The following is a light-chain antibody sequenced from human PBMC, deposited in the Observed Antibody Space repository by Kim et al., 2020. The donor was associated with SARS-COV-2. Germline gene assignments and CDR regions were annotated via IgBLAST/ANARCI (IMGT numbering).Light chain of an antibody. CDR1: SSDVGGYNY. CDR3: CSYAGTYTFV. J-gene: IGLJ3*02. Sequence: SALTQPRSVSGSPGQSVTISCTGTSSDVGGYNYVSWYQQHPGKAPKLMIYDVTKRPSGVPDRFYGSKSGNTASLTISGLQAEDEADYYCCSYAGTYTFVFGGGTQLTVL. CDR2: DVT. V-gene: IGLV2-11*01.